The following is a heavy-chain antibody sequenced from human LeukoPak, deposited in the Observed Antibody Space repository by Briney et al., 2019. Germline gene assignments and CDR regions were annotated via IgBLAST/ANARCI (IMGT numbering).Heavy chain of an antibody. Sequence: GGSLRLSCAVSGSTSSRNFMSWVRQTPEKGLEWVANIDQDGSEKNYVDSVKGRFTISRDNAKNSLFLQMNSLRAEDTAIYYCASGAGWESGYWGQGTLVAVSS. CDR2: IDQDGSEK. D-gene: IGHD1-26*01. CDR3: ASGAGWESGY. CDR1: GSTSSRNF. J-gene: IGHJ4*02. V-gene: IGHV3-7*01.